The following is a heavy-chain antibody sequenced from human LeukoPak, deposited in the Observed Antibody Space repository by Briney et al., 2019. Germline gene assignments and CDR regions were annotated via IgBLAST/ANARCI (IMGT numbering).Heavy chain of an antibody. Sequence: ETLSLTCTVSGGSISSYYWSWIRQPAGKGLEWIGRIYTSGRTNYNPSLTSGVTMSVDTSKNQFSLKLSSVTAADTAVYYCARLYDYVWGSYRHNWFDPWGQGTLVTVSS. CDR2: IYTSGRT. V-gene: IGHV4-4*07. J-gene: IGHJ5*02. CDR3: ARLYDYVWGSYRHNWFDP. D-gene: IGHD3-16*02. CDR1: GGSISSYY.